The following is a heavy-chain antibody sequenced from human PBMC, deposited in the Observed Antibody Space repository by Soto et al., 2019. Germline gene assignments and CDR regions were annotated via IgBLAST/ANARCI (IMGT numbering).Heavy chain of an antibody. CDR1: GGSMSSSSTYY. J-gene: IGHJ5*02. CDR2: FFIGGNT. CDR3: ARLGAQEIDP. Sequence: PSETLSLTCTVSGGSMSSSSTYYWGWMRQPPGKGLEWIASFFIGGNTYYNPSVKSRVTISVDTSKNQFSLKLSSVTAADTAVYYCARLGAQEIDPWGQGTLVTVSS. V-gene: IGHV4-39*01. D-gene: IGHD3-16*01.